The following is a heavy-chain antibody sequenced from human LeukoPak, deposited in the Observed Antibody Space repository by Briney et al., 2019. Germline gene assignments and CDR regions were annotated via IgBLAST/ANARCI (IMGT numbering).Heavy chain of an antibody. Sequence: SETLSLTCAVYGGSFSGYYWSWIRQPPGKGLEWIGEINHSGSTNYNPSLKSRVTISVDTSKNQFSLKLRSVTAADTAVYYCARKNCGGDCRGYYYKYYMDVWGKGTTVAISS. D-gene: IGHD2-21*02. CDR3: ARKNCGGDCRGYYYKYYMDV. CDR2: INHSGST. J-gene: IGHJ6*03. CDR1: GGSFSGYY. V-gene: IGHV4-34*01.